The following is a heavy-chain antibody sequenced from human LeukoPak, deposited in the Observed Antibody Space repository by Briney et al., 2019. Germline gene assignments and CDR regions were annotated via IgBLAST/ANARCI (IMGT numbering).Heavy chain of an antibody. D-gene: IGHD2-2*01. CDR1: GGSISSSSYY. CDR2: TYYSGST. V-gene: IGHV4-39*01. CDR3: ARLPAGYCSSTSCYLFPPIDY. J-gene: IGHJ4*02. Sequence: SETLSLTCTVSGGSISSSSYYWGWIRQPPGKGLEWIGRTYYSGSTYYNPSLKSRVTISVDTSKNQFSLKLSSVTAADTAVYYCARLPAGYCSSTSCYLFPPIDYWGQGTLVTDPS.